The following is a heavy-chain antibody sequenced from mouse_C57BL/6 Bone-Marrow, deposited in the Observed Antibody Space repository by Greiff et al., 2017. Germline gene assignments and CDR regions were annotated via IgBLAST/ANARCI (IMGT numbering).Heavy chain of an antibody. CDR3: ALLFYYAMDY. V-gene: IGHV1-81*01. CDR2: IYPRSGNT. Sequence: QVQLQQSGAELARPGASVKLSCKASGYTFTSYGISWVKQRTGQGLEWIGEIYPRSGNTYYNEKFKGKATLTADKSSSTAYMELRRLTSEDSAVYFCALLFYYAMDYWGQGTSVTVSS. D-gene: IGHD2-10*01. CDR1: GYTFTSYG. J-gene: IGHJ4*01.